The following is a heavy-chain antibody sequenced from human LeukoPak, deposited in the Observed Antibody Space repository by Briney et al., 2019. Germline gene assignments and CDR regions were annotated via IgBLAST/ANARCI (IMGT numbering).Heavy chain of an antibody. CDR1: GFTFSSSW. CDR2: IKQDGSEK. J-gene: IGHJ4*02. D-gene: IGHD3-16*01. CDR3: ARDWGLRLGLDY. V-gene: IGHV3-7*01. Sequence: GGSLRLSCAASGFTFSSSWMSWVRQAPGKGLEWVANIKQDGSEKYYVDSVKGRFTISRDNAKNSLYLQMNSLRAEDTAVYYCARDWGLRLGLDYWAREPWSPSPQ.